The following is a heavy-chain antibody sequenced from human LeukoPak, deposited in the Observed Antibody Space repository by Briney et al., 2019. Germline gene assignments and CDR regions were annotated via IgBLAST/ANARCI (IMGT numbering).Heavy chain of an antibody. V-gene: IGHV3-23*01. CDR2: ISGSDGST. CDR1: GFTFSSYA. D-gene: IGHD6-6*01. J-gene: IGHJ4*02. CDR3: AKGSSANIAARLNY. Sequence: GGSLKLSCAASGFTFSSYAMSWVRQAPGKGLEWVSAISGSDGSTYYADSVKGRFTISRDNSKNTLYLQMNSLRAEDTAIYSCAKGSSANIAARLNYWGQGTLVTVSS.